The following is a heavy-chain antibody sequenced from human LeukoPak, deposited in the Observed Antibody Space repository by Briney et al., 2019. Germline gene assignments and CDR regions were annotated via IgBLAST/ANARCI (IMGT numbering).Heavy chain of an antibody. Sequence: MSSETLSLTCTVSGGSISSGSYYWSWIRQPAGKGLEWIGRIYTSGSTNYNPSLKSRVTISVDTSKNQFSLKLSSVTAADTAVYYCARDGSGSAFDYWGQGTLVTVSS. D-gene: IGHD1-26*01. J-gene: IGHJ4*02. V-gene: IGHV4-61*02. CDR2: IYTSGST. CDR1: GGSISSGSYY. CDR3: ARDGSGSAFDY.